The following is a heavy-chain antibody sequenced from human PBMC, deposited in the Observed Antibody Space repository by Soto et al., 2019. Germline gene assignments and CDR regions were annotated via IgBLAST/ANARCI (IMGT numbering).Heavy chain of an antibody. CDR1: GFTFSSYA. Sequence: GGSLRLSCAASGFTFSSYAMSWVRQAPGKGLEWVSAISGSGGSTYYANSVKGRFTISRDNSKNTLYLQMNSLRAEDTAVYYCAKREDGYYDFWSGYYHLGYYYYGMDVWGQGTTVTVSS. D-gene: IGHD3-3*01. V-gene: IGHV3-23*01. J-gene: IGHJ6*02. CDR3: AKREDGYYDFWSGYYHLGYYYYGMDV. CDR2: ISGSGGST.